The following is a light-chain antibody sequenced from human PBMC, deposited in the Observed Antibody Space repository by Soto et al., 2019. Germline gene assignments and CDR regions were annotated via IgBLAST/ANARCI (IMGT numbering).Light chain of an antibody. Sequence: QSALTQPPSVSGTPGQRVTISCSGSSSNVGSNTVNWYQQLPGTAPKLLIYSSNQRPSGVPERFSGSKSGTSASLAISGLQSEDEADYYCAARDDTLNGAVFGGGTQLTVL. V-gene: IGLV1-44*01. CDR1: SSNVGSNT. CDR2: SSN. CDR3: AARDDTLNGAV. J-gene: IGLJ3*02.